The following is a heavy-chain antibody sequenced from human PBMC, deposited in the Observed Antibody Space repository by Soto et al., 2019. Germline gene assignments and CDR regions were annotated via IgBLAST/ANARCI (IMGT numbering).Heavy chain of an antibody. V-gene: IGHV1-69*13. CDR2: IIPIFGTA. CDR3: ARDRPSSSWNNWFDP. D-gene: IGHD6-13*01. J-gene: IGHJ5*02. Sequence: SVKVSCKASGGTFSSYAISWVRQAPGQGLEWMGGIIPIFGTANYAQKFQGRVTITADESTSTAYMELSSLRSEDTAVYYCARDRPSSSWNNWFDPWGQGTLVTVSS. CDR1: GGTFSSYA.